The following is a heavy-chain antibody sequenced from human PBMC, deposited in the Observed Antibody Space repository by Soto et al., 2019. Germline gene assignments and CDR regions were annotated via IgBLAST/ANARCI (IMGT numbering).Heavy chain of an antibody. CDR1: GFTFSSYG. CDR2: ISYDGSNK. Sequence: QVQLVESGGGVVQPGRSLRLSCAASGFTFSSYGMHWVRQAPGKGLEWVAVISYDGSNKYYADSVKGRFTISRDNSKNTLYLQMHGLRAEDTAVSYCAKETYSGALDYWGQGTLVTVSS. V-gene: IGHV3-30*18. D-gene: IGHD2-15*01. J-gene: IGHJ4*02. CDR3: AKETYSGALDY.